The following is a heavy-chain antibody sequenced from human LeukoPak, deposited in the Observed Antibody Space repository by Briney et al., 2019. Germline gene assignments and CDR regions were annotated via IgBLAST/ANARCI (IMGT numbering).Heavy chain of an antibody. CDR2: IYYSGST. Sequence: SETLSLTCTISGGSISDYYWGWIRQPPGKGLEWIGSIYYSGSTYYNPSLKSRVTISVDTSKNQFSLKLSSVTAADTAVYYCARVGKQWLVLRGWFDPWGQGTLVTVSS. J-gene: IGHJ5*02. D-gene: IGHD6-19*01. CDR3: ARVGKQWLVLRGWFDP. V-gene: IGHV4-39*07. CDR1: GGSISDYY.